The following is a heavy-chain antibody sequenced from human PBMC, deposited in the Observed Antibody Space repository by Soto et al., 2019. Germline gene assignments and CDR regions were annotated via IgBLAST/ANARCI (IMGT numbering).Heavy chain of an antibody. CDR3: ARSYSSSWSPFDY. J-gene: IGHJ4*02. D-gene: IGHD6-13*01. V-gene: IGHV3-53*02. CDR2: IYSGGST. CDR1: GFTVSSNY. Sequence: EVQLVETGGGLIQPGGSLRLSCAASGFTVSSNYMSWVRQAPGMGLEWVSVIYSGGSTYYADSVKGRFTISRDNSKNTLYLQMNSLRAEDTAVYYCARSYSSSWSPFDYWGQGTLVTVSS.